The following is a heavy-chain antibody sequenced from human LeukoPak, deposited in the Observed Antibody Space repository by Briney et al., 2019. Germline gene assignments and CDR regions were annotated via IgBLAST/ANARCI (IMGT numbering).Heavy chain of an antibody. CDR3: ARAPRAATWYFAC. CDR2: ISAYNGNT. CDR1: GYTFTRYG. J-gene: IGHJ4*02. V-gene: IGHV1-18*01. Sequence: ASVTVSFMASGYTFTRYGISWVRQAPGQGLEGLGWISAYNGNTNYPQELQGRVTMTTDTSTSTAYMELRSLRSDDTAVYYCARAPRAATWYFACCGQGTLVTVS. D-gene: IGHD2-15*01.